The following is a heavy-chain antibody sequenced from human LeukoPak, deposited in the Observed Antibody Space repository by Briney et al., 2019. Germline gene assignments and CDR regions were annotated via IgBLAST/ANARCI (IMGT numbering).Heavy chain of an antibody. D-gene: IGHD6-13*01. V-gene: IGHV3-21*01. Sequence: GGSLRLSCAASGFTFSSYSMNWVRQAPGKGLEWVSSISSSSSYIYYADSVKGRFTISRDNAKNSLYLQMNSLRAEDTAVYYCARDFRYSSSWFDAFDIWGQGTMVTVSS. CDR1: GFTFSSYS. CDR3: ARDFRYSSSWFDAFDI. J-gene: IGHJ3*02. CDR2: ISSSSSYI.